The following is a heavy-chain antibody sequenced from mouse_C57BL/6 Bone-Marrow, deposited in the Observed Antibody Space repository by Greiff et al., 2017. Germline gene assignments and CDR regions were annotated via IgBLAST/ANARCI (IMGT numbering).Heavy chain of an antibody. CDR1: GYTFTDYY. J-gene: IGHJ1*03. D-gene: IGHD1-1*01. V-gene: IGHV1-19*01. CDR3: ARGDYYGSSPWYFDV. Sequence: EVQLQQSGPVLVKPGASVKMSCKASGYTFTDYYMNWVKQSHGKSLEWIGVINPYNGGTSYNQKFKGKATLTVDKSSSTAYMELNSLTSEDSAVYYFARGDYYGSSPWYFDVWGTGTTVTVSS. CDR2: INPYNGGT.